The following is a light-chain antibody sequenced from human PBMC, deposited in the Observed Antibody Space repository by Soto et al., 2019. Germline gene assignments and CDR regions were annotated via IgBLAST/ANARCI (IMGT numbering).Light chain of an antibody. CDR3: QQYDNWPPTT. V-gene: IGKV3-20*01. Sequence: IVLTQSPGTLSFSPGVRATLSCRTIQSVSTSKLAWYQQRPGQAPRLLMYDASRRATGIPDRFSGSGSGTEFTLTISSLQSEDFAVYYCQQYDNWPPTTFGQGTRLEI. J-gene: IGKJ5*01. CDR1: QSVSTSK. CDR2: DAS.